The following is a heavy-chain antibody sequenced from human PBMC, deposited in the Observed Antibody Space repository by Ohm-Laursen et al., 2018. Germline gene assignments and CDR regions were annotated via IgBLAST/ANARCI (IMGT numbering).Heavy chain of an antibody. J-gene: IGHJ6*02. CDR2: ISSSSSYI. Sequence: SLRLSCTASGFTFSSYSMNWVRQAPGKGLEWVSSISSSSSYIYYADSVKGRFTISRDNAKNSLYLQMNSLRAEDTAVYYCARAGDYDILTGYYVGYYYGMDVWGQGTTVTVSS. CDR3: ARAGDYDILTGYYVGYYYGMDV. D-gene: IGHD3-9*01. CDR1: GFTFSSYS. V-gene: IGHV3-21*01.